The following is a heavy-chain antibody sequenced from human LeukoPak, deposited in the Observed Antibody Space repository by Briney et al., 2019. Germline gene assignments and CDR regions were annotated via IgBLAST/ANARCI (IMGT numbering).Heavy chain of an antibody. D-gene: IGHD3-22*01. Sequence: PSETLSLTCAVYGGSFSGYYWSWIRQPPGKGLERVGEINHSGSTNYNPSLKSRVTISVDTSKNQFSLKLSSVTAADTAVYYCARHLVHYYDSSGNQNYDYWGQGTLVTVSS. CDR3: ARHLVHYYDSSGNQNYDY. V-gene: IGHV4-34*01. J-gene: IGHJ4*02. CDR2: INHSGST. CDR1: GGSFSGYY.